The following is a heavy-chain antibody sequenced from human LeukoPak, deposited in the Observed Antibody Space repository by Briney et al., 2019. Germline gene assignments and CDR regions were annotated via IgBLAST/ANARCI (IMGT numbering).Heavy chain of an antibody. CDR1: GFTFSSYA. CDR2: ISGSGGST. V-gene: IGHV3-23*01. CDR3: AVGVAAADLNY. J-gene: IGHJ4*02. Sequence: GGSLRLSCAASGFTFSSYAMSWVRQAPGKGLEWVSAISGSGGSTYYADSVKGRFTISRDNAKNSLYLQMNSLRAEDTAVYYCAVGVAAADLNYWGQGTLVTVSS. D-gene: IGHD6-13*01.